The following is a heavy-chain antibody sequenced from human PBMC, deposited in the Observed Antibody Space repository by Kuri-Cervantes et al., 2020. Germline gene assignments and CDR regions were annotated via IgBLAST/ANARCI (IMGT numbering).Heavy chain of an antibody. Sequence: ESLKISCTVSCGSISSYYWSWIRQPPGKGLEWIGYIYYSGSTNYNPSLKSRVTISVDTSKNQFSLKLSSVTAADTAVYYCARDSTRGSGWYGWGNAKTYNWFDPWGQGTLVTVSS. J-gene: IGHJ5*02. CDR2: IYYSGST. D-gene: IGHD6-19*01. CDR3: ARDSTRGSGWYGWGNAKTYNWFDP. CDR1: CGSISSYY. V-gene: IGHV4-59*01.